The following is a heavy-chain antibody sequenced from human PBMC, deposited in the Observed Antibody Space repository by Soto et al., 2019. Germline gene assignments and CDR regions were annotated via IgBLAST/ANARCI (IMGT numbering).Heavy chain of an antibody. CDR1: GYTFTSYG. CDR3: ARDLAAADY. J-gene: IGHJ4*02. V-gene: IGHV1-18*01. Sequence: ASVKVSCKASGYTFTSYGISWVRQAPGQGLEWMGWISAYNGNTNYAQKLQGRVTMTRDTSTSTVYMDPRSLRSDDTAVYYCARDLAAADYWGQGTLITVSS. D-gene: IGHD6-13*01. CDR2: ISAYNGNT.